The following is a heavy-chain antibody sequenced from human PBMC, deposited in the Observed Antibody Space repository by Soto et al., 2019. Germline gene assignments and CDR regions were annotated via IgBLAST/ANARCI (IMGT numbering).Heavy chain of an antibody. Sequence: PSETLSLTCTVSGGSISSYYWSWIRQPPGKGLEWIGYIYYSGSTNYNPSLKSRVTISVDTSKNQFSLKLSSVTAADTAVYYCARGRHWNYEVFDYWGQGTLVTVSS. D-gene: IGHD1-7*01. CDR2: IYYSGST. J-gene: IGHJ4*02. CDR3: ARGRHWNYEVFDY. CDR1: GGSISSYY. V-gene: IGHV4-59*01.